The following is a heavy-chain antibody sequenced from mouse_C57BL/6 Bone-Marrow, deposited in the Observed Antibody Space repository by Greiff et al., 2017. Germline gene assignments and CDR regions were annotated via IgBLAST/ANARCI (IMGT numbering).Heavy chain of an antibody. V-gene: IGHV5-6*01. Sequence: EVKLMESGGDLVKPGGSLKLSCAASGFTFSSYGMSWVRQTPDKRLEWVATISSGGSYTYYPDSVKGRFTISRDNAKNTLYLQMSSLKSEDTAMYYCARHVYGFDYWGQGTTLTVSS. CDR1: GFTFSSYG. J-gene: IGHJ2*01. CDR3: ARHVYGFDY. CDR2: ISSGGSYT. D-gene: IGHD1-1*01.